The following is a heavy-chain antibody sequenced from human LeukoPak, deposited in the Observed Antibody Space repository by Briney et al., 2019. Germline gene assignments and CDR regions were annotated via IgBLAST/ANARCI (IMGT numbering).Heavy chain of an antibody. CDR2: IYYSGST. D-gene: IGHD3-3*01. Sequence: PSETLPLTCTVSGGSISSGGYYWSWIRQHPGKGLEWIGYIYYSGSTYYNPSLKSRVTISVDTSKNQFSLKLSSVTAADTAVYYCARAYYDFWSGWLFYYGMDVWGQGTTVTVSS. CDR3: ARAYYDFWSGWLFYYGMDV. V-gene: IGHV4-31*03. CDR1: GGSISSGGYY. J-gene: IGHJ6*02.